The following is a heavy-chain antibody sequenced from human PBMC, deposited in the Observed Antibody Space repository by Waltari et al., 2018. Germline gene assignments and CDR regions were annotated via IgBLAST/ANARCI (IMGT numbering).Heavy chain of an antibody. V-gene: IGHV3-74*01. CDR1: GFTFSSYW. CDR2: VNSDRGIL. CDR3: VRGMGDGY. D-gene: IGHD1-26*01. Sequence: EVQLVESGGGLVQPGGSLRLSCAASGFTFSSYWMPWVRQAPGKGVVWGPRGEGRGGVGVTRVNSDRGILTTCDAAKGRFTISRDNAKTTLHLQMNSLRADDTAVYYCVRGMGDGYWGRGSLVTVDS. J-gene: IGHJ4*02.